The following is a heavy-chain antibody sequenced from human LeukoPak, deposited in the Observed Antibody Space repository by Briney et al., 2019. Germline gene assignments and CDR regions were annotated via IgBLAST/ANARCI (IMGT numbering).Heavy chain of an antibody. CDR1: GGTFSSYA. CDR3: ARVRLMYYYDSSGYYWSY. J-gene: IGHJ4*02. V-gene: IGHV1-69*01. Sequence: SVKVSCKASGGTFSSYAISWVRQAPGQGLEWMGGIIPIFGTANYAQKFQGRVTITADESTSTAYMELSSLRSEDTAVYYCARVRLMYYYDSSGYYWSYWGQGTLDTVSS. CDR2: IIPIFGTA. D-gene: IGHD3-22*01.